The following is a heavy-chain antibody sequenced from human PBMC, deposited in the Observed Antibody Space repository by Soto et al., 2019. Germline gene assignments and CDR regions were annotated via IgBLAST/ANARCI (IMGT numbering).Heavy chain of an antibody. CDR3: AREYYYGSGSYSNWFDP. D-gene: IGHD3-10*01. V-gene: IGHV1-69*04. CDR1: GGTFSSYT. CDR2: TIPILGIA. Sequence: SVKVSCKASGGTFSSYTISWVRQAPGQGLEWMGRTIPILGIANYAQKFQGRVTITADKSTSTAYMELSSLRSEDTAVYYCAREYYYGSGSYSNWFDPWGQGTLVTVSS. J-gene: IGHJ5*02.